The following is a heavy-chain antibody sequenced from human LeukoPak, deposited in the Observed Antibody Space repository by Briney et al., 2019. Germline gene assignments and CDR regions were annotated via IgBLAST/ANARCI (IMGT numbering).Heavy chain of an antibody. J-gene: IGHJ3*02. CDR1: GYTLTELS. CDR3: ATVALDGGYSIALDI. Sequence: ASVKVSCKVSGYTLTELSMHWVRQAPGKGLEWMGGFDPEDGETIYAQKFRGRVTMTEDTSTDTAYMELSSLRSEDTAVYYCATVALDGGYSIALDIWGQGTMVTVSS. D-gene: IGHD4-23*01. CDR2: FDPEDGET. V-gene: IGHV1-24*01.